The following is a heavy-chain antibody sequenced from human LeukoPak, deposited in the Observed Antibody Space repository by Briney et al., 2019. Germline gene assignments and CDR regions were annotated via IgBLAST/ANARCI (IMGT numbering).Heavy chain of an antibody. CDR3: ARGASGVYTVTTSWFDP. Sequence: ASVKVSCKASGYTFTSYDINWVRQATGQGLEWMGWMNPNSGNTGYAQKFQGRVTITRNTSISTAYMELSSLRSEDTAVYYCARGASGVYTVTTSWFDPWGQGTLVTVSS. V-gene: IGHV1-8*03. D-gene: IGHD4-17*01. CDR2: MNPNSGNT. CDR1: GYTFTSYD. J-gene: IGHJ5*02.